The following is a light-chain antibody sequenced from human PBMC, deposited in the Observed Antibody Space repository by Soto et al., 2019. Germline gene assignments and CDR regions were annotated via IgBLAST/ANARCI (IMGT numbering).Light chain of an antibody. CDR3: SSYTTIKTVV. CDR2: EVS. Sequence: QSALTQPASVSGSPGQSITFSCTGTSSDVGGYNYVSWYQHHPGKAPKLMIYEVSNRPSGISDRFSGFKSANTAYLTISGVQPEDEADYHCSSYTTIKTVVFGGGTKLTVL. V-gene: IGLV2-14*01. J-gene: IGLJ2*01. CDR1: SSDVGGYNY.